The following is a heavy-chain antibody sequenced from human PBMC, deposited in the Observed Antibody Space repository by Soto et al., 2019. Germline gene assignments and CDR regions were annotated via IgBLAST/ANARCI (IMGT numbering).Heavy chain of an antibody. CDR2: INPNSGGT. Sequence: ASVKVSCKASGYTFTGYYMHWVRQAPGQGLEWMGWINPNSGGTNYAQKFQGWVTMTRDTSISTAYMELSRLRSDDTAVYYCARVDLNYYGSPYYYGMDVWGQGTTVTVSS. J-gene: IGHJ6*02. D-gene: IGHD3-10*01. CDR1: GYTFTGYY. V-gene: IGHV1-2*04. CDR3: ARVDLNYYGSPYYYGMDV.